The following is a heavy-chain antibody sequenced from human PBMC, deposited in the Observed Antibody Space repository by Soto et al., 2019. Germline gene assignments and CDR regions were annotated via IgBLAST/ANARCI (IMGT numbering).Heavy chain of an antibody. Sequence: VQLVESGGGVVQPGRSLRLSCAASGFTFSSYGMHWVRQAPGKGLEWVAVISYDGSNKYYADSVKGRFTISRDNSKNTLYLQMNSLRAEDTAVYYCAKDLRYFDWLLFDYWGQGTLVTVSS. CDR2: ISYDGSNK. D-gene: IGHD3-9*01. J-gene: IGHJ4*02. V-gene: IGHV3-30*18. CDR1: GFTFSSYG. CDR3: AKDLRYFDWLLFDY.